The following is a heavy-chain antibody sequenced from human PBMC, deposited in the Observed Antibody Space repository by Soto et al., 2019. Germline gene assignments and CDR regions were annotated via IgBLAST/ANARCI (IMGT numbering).Heavy chain of an antibody. CDR3: ARDGGPVTMFGESLSGYFDF. J-gene: IGHJ4*02. CDR1: GFSFGTYW. Sequence: EVQLVESGGGLVQPGGSLRLSCAVSGFSFGTYWMSLVRQAPGKGLELLASIKEDGSERYYLDSVKGRFTISRDNAKDYLSLQMNSLRGEDTAFYYCARDGGPVTMFGESLSGYFDFWGQGTLVTVSS. CDR2: IKEDGSER. V-gene: IGHV3-7*03. D-gene: IGHD3-3*01.